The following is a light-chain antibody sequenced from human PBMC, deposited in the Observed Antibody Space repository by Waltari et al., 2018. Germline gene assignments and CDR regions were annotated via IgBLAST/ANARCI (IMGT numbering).Light chain of an antibody. CDR1: QNIGHY. Sequence: IVLTQSPGTLSLSPGGRATLSCRASQNIGHYFAWYQQKPGQAPRLLIYASSTRATGIPDRFSGSGSGADFSLTITGLEPDDFAVYYCQHHFRLPATFGQGTKV. J-gene: IGKJ1*01. V-gene: IGKV3-20*01. CDR3: QHHFRLPAT. CDR2: ASS.